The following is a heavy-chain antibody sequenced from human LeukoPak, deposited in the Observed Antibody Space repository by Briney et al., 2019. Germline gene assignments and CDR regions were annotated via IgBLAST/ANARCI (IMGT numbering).Heavy chain of an antibody. CDR1: GGSISSYY. V-gene: IGHV4-4*07. J-gene: IGHJ5*02. D-gene: IGHD2-8*01. Sequence: PSETLSLTCTVSGGSISSYYWSWIRQPAGKGLEWIGRIYTSGVTNYSPSLKSRVTISVDKSKNQFSLNLSSVTAADTAVYYCAGLGYCTNGVCWGNRFDPWGQGTLVTVSS. CDR2: IYTSGVT. CDR3: AGLGYCTNGVCWGNRFDP.